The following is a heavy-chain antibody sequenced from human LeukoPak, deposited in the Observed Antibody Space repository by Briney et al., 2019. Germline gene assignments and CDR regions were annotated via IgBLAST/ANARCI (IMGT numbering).Heavy chain of an antibody. J-gene: IGHJ4*02. CDR2: IIPIFGTA. CDR3: ASILAYCGGDCYQVDY. D-gene: IGHD2-21*02. CDR1: GGTFSSYA. Sequence: SVKVSCKASGGTFSSYAISWVRQAPGQGLEWMGGIIPIFGTANYAQKFQGRVTITADESTSTAYIELSSLRSEDTAVYYCASILAYCGGDCYQVDYWGQGTLVTVSS. V-gene: IGHV1-69*13.